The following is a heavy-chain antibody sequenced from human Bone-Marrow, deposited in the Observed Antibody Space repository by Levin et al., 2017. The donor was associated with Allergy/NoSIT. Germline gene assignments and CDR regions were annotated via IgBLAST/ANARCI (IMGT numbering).Heavy chain of an antibody. Sequence: PGGSLRLSCTASGFNFNDYAMSWVRQAPGSGLEWVAFVGCGRGSPNYADSVEDRFTVSRDTWGNTVFLHLDRLTVEDTAVYYCAKASVSQRGFSTSRLNYCGHWGLGTLDAVSS. D-gene: IGHD3-10*01. J-gene: IGHJ4*02. CDR3: AKASVSQRGFSTSRLNYCGH. V-gene: IGHV3-23*01. CDR2: VGCGRGSP. CDR1: GFNFNDYA.